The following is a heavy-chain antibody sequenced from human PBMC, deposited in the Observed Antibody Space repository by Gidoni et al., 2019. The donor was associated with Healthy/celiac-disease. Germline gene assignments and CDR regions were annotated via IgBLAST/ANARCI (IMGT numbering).Heavy chain of an antibody. CDR3: ARLRLGELSPYFDY. CDR1: GCSISSGDYS. Sequence: QGQLQESGPGLVKPSQTLSLPCTVSGCSISSGDYSWSWIRQPPGKGLEWIGYIYYSGSTYYNPALKSRVTISVDTSKNQFSLKLSSVTAADTAVYYCARLRLGELSPYFDYWGQGTLVTVSS. CDR2: IYYSGST. J-gene: IGHJ4*02. V-gene: IGHV4-30-4*01. D-gene: IGHD3-16*02.